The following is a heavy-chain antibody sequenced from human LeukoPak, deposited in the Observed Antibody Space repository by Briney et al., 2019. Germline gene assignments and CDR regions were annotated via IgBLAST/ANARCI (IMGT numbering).Heavy chain of an antibody. D-gene: IGHD1-26*01. J-gene: IGHJ4*02. V-gene: IGHV3-7*01. CDR1: GFTFSNSW. Sequence: GGSLRLSCEASGFTFSNSWMTWVRQTPGKGLEWVANIKTDGSEKYYVDSVKGRFTISRDNAKNSLYLQMNSLRAEDTAVFYCAKLRVGAIDYWGQGTLVTVSS. CDR3: AKLRVGAIDY. CDR2: IKTDGSEK.